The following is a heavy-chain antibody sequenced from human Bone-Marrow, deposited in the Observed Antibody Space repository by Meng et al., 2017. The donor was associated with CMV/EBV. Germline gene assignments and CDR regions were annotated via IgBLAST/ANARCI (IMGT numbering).Heavy chain of an antibody. CDR2: IRGKAYGGTT. J-gene: IGHJ2*01. D-gene: IGHD3-22*01. CDR3: TRPPNFYDSSGYYSRWYFDL. V-gene: IGHV3-49*04. CDR1: GFTFDDYA. Sequence: GGSLRLSCAASGFTFDDYAMHWVRQAPGKGLEWVGSIRGKAYGGTTEYATSVKGRFTISRDDSKSIAYLQMNSLKTEDTAMYYCTRPPNFYDSSGYYSRWYFDLWGRGTLVTVSS.